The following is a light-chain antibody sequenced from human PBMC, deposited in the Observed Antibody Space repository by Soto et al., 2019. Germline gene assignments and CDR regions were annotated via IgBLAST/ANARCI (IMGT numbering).Light chain of an antibody. CDR3: QQYNNWPTIT. CDR2: GAS. CDR1: QSVTTK. V-gene: IGKV3D-15*01. J-gene: IGKJ5*01. Sequence: VLTQSPDTLSLSPGESATLSCRASQSVTTKLAWYQHKPGQAPRLLISGASSRASGVPDRFSGSGSETDFTLTISSLQSEDFAVYYCQQYNNWPTITFGQGTRLEIK.